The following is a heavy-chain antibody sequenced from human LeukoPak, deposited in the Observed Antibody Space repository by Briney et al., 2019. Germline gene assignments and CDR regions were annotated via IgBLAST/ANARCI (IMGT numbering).Heavy chain of an antibody. CDR2: IIPLQGIA. D-gene: IGHD2-21*01. J-gene: IGHJ4*02. Sequence: SVKVSCKTSEGIFNYYALSWVRQAPGQRLEWMGRIIPLQGIAKYAQRFQGRVTITADKSTNTAYMELSSLRSEDTALYYCARDIPTAAGPYYFDYWGQGTLVTVSS. CDR3: ARDIPTAAGPYYFDY. V-gene: IGHV1-69*04. CDR1: EGIFNYYA.